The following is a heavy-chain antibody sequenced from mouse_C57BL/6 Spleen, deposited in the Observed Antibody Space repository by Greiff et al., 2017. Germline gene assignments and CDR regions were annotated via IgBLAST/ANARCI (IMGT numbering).Heavy chain of an antibody. D-gene: IGHD1-1*01. J-gene: IGHJ4*01. CDR3: ARERIYYYGSSPYYYAMDY. CDR2: INPNNGGT. V-gene: IGHV1-22*01. CDR1: GYTFTDYY. Sequence: VQLQQSGPELVKPGASVKMSCKASGYTFTDYYMHWVKQSHGKSLEWIGYINPNNGGTSYNQKFKGKATLTVTKSSSTAYMELRSLTSEDSAVYFCARERIYYYGSSPYYYAMDYWGQGTSVTVSS.